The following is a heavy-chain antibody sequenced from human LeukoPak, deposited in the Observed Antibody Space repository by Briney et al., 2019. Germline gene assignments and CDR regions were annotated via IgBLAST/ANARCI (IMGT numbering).Heavy chain of an antibody. CDR2: IYYSGNT. Sequence: PSETLSLTCTVSGGSISSYYWSSIRQPPGKGLEWIGYIYYSGNTNYNPSLKSRVTISVDTSKNQFSLKLNSVTAADTAVYYCARTLSVCSGGSCSVWFDPWGQGTLVTASS. V-gene: IGHV4-59*01. J-gene: IGHJ5*02. CDR3: ARTLSVCSGGSCSVWFDP. CDR1: GGSISSYY. D-gene: IGHD2-15*01.